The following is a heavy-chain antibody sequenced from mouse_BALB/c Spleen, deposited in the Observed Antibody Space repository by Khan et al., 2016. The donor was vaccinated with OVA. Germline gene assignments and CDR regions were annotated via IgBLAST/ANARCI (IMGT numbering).Heavy chain of an antibody. D-gene: IGHD1-1*01. V-gene: IGHV3-5*02. J-gene: IGHJ1*01. CDR2: IYYSGTV. CDR3: ARDYGSLYWYVDV. Sequence: DVQLQESGPGLVKPSQTVSLTCTVTGISITSGNYRWSWIRQFPGNKLEWIGNIYYSGTVTYNPSLTSRTTITKDTSKNQFFLEMNSLTAEYADTYDCARDYGSLYWYVDVWGAGTTVTVSS. CDR1: GISITSGNYR.